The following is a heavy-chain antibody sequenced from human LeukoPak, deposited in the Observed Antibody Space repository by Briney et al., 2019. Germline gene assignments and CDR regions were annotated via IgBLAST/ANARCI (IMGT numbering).Heavy chain of an antibody. CDR1: GGSISSGGYY. J-gene: IGHJ5*02. CDR2: IYYSGST. V-gene: IGHV4-31*11. CDR3: ARGTAIFRVVRSSNWFDP. D-gene: IGHD3-3*01. Sequence: PSQTLSLTCAVSGGSISSGGYYWSWIRQHPGKGLEWIGYIYYSGSTYYHPSLKSRVTISVDTSKNQFSLKLSSVTAADTAVYYCARGTAIFRVVRSSNWFDPWGQGTLVTVSS.